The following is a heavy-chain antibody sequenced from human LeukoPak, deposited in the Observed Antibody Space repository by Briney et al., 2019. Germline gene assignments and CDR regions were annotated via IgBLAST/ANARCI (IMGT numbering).Heavy chain of an antibody. Sequence: GGSLRLSCAASGFSFSNYAMSWVRQAPGKGLEWVATISGRGGTTYYANSVKGRFTISRDNSRNTLYLQVNSLRAEDTAVYYCARVPYDTIAYHYFDYWGQGTLVSVSS. V-gene: IGHV3-23*01. D-gene: IGHD3-22*01. CDR1: GFSFSNYA. J-gene: IGHJ4*02. CDR2: ISGRGGTT. CDR3: ARVPYDTIAYHYFDY.